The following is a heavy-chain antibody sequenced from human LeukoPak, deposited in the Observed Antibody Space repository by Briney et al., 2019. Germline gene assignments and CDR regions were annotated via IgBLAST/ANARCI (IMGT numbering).Heavy chain of an antibody. D-gene: IGHD6-13*01. V-gene: IGHV3-74*01. CDR3: ATTIIAATMDV. Sequence: GGSLRLSCAASGFTFSSHWMHWVRQAPGKGLVWASRLKSDGRSTSYADSVKGRFTISRDNAKNTLYLQMNSLRAEDTAVYYCATTIIAATMDVWGQGTTVTVSS. CDR2: LKSDGRST. CDR1: GFTFSSHW. J-gene: IGHJ6*02.